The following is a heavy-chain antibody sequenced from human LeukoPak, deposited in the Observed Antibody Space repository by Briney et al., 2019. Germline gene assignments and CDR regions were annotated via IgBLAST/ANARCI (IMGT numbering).Heavy chain of an antibody. CDR1: GFTFSSYD. CDR3: ARAYIVATNEYYFDY. Sequence: GGSLRISCAASGFTFSSYDMHWVRQATGKGLEWVSAIGTAGDTYYPGSVKGRFTISRENAKNSLYLQMNSLRAGDTAVYYCARAYIVATNEYYFDYWGQGTLVPVSS. J-gene: IGHJ4*02. V-gene: IGHV3-13*01. CDR2: IGTAGDT. D-gene: IGHD5-12*01.